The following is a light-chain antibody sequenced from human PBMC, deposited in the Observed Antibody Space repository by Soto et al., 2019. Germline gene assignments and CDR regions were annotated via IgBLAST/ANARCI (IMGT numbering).Light chain of an antibody. CDR3: QKYNNWPLT. CDR1: QSVGSY. J-gene: IGKJ4*01. Sequence: ETVMTQSPATLSVSPGERFTLSCRASQSVGSYVAWYQQKPGQAPRLLIYGASTRATGIPARFSGSGSGTEFTLTINSLQSEDFAVYYCQKYNNWPLTFGGGTKVEI. CDR2: GAS. V-gene: IGKV3-15*01.